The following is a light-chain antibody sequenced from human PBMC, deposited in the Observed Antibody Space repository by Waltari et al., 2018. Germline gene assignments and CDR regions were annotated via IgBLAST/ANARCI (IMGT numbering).Light chain of an antibody. CDR2: DNN. V-gene: IGLV6-57*03. J-gene: IGLJ3*02. CDR1: SGSITGNS. Sequence: NFMLTQSPSVSESPGGTVTISCTRSSGSITGNSMQWYQQRPGSAPTPVIYDNNQRPSVVPDRFSGSIDRSSNAASLTIAGLKTEDEADYFCQSYDNNIWLFGGGTKVTVL. CDR3: QSYDNNIWL.